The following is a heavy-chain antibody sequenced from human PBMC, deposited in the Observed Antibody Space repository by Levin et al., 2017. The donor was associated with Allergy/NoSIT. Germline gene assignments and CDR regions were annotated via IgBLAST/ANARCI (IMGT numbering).Heavy chain of an antibody. CDR2: ISSSSSYI. V-gene: IGHV3-21*01. CDR3: AREGVGELLRYDY. Sequence: GGSLRLSCAASGFTFSSYSMNWVRQAPGKGLEWVSSISSSSSYIYYADSVKGRFTISRDNAKNSLYLKMNSLRAEDTAVYYCAREGVGELLRYDYWGQGTLVTVSS. D-gene: IGHD3-10*01. J-gene: IGHJ4*02. CDR1: GFTFSSYS.